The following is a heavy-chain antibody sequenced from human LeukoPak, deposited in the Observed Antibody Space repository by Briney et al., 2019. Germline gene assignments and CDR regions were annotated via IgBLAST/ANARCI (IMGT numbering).Heavy chain of an antibody. CDR3: ARGRGRFLEWLSDAFDI. V-gene: IGHV3-48*01. J-gene: IGHJ3*02. Sequence: GGSLRLSCAASGFTFSSYSMNWVRQAPGKGLEWVSYISSSSSTIYYADSVKGRFTISGDNAKNSLYLQMNSLRAEDTAVYYCARGRGRFLEWLSDAFDIWGQGTMVTVSS. CDR2: ISSSSSTI. CDR1: GFTFSSYS. D-gene: IGHD3-3*01.